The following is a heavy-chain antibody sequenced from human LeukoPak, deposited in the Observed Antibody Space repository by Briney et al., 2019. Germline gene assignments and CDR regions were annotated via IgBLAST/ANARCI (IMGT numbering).Heavy chain of an antibody. CDR3: ARGNLGGDY. J-gene: IGHJ4*02. CDR2: ISGSSTYI. Sequence: GGSLRLSCAASGFTFDSYSMNWVRQAPGKGLEWVSYISGSSTYINYADSVKGRFTISRDNAKNSLSLQMNSLRDEDTAVYYCARGNLGGDYWGQGTLVTVSS. V-gene: IGHV3-48*02. D-gene: IGHD7-27*01. CDR1: GFTFDSYS.